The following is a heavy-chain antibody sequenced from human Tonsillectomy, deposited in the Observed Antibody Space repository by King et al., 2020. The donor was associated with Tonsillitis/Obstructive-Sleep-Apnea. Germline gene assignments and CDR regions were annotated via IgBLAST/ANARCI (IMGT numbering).Heavy chain of an antibody. CDR3: ARVGEVVYDFWRGYYDRRYYYIYV. CDR1: GGSFSGYY. D-gene: IGHD3-3*01. V-gene: IGHV4-34*01. J-gene: IGHJ6*03. Sequence: VQLQQWGAGLLKPSETLSLTCAVYGGSFSGYYCSWIRQPPGKGLGWIGEINHSGSTNYNPSLKSRVTISADTSKNQVSLKLSSVTAADTAVYYCARVGEVVYDFWRGYYDRRYYYIYVWGKGTTVTVSS. CDR2: INHSGST.